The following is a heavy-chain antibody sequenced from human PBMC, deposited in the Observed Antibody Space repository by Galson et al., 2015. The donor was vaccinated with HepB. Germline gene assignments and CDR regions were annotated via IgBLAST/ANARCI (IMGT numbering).Heavy chain of an antibody. V-gene: IGHV6-1*01. J-gene: IGHJ2*01. CDR1: SYS. CDR2: TYYKSTWHN. CDR3: ARTRGHFDL. Sequence: SYSITWIRQSPSRGLEWLGRTYYKSTWHNDYAVSVKSRISITPDTSKNQFSLHLNSVTPEDTAVYYCARTRGHFDLWGRGTLVPVSS.